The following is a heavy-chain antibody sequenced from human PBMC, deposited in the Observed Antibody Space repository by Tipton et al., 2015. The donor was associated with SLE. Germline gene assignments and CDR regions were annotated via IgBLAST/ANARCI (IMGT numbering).Heavy chain of an antibody. CDR3: ARADASRPVRLFDF. V-gene: IGHV4-59*01. J-gene: IGHJ4*02. D-gene: IGHD2-21*01. CDR1: GGSLSAYY. Sequence: TLSLTCTVSGGSLSAYYWSWIRQSPGRGLEWIGFIYYSGRTSYNPSLESRVTISIDSSKNQFSLKLTSLTAADTAVYYCARADASRPVRLFDFWGQGTLLTVSS. CDR2: IYYSGRT.